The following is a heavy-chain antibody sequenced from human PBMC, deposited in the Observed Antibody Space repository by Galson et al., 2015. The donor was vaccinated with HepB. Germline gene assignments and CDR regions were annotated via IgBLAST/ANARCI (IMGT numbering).Heavy chain of an antibody. D-gene: IGHD3-22*01. J-gene: IGHJ4*02. CDR2: INPNSGGT. Sequence: QAPGQGLEWMGWINPNSGGTHYAQKFQGRVTMTRDTSISTAYMELSRLRSDDTAVYYCARDQGYDSSGYYHGWGQGTLVTVSS. CDR3: ARDQGYDSSGYYHG. V-gene: IGHV1-2*02.